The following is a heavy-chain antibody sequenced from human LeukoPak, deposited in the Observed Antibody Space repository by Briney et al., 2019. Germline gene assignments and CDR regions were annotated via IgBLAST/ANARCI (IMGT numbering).Heavy chain of an antibody. CDR3: ARDFGTYYYDSSGYS. J-gene: IGHJ4*02. Sequence: GGSLRLSCAASGFTSSSYSMNWVRQAPGKGLEWVSSISSSSSYIYYADSVKGRFTISRDNAKNSLYLQMNSLRAEDTAVYYCARDFGTYYYDSSGYSWGQGTLVTVSS. D-gene: IGHD3-22*01. CDR2: ISSSSSYI. V-gene: IGHV3-21*01. CDR1: GFTSSSYS.